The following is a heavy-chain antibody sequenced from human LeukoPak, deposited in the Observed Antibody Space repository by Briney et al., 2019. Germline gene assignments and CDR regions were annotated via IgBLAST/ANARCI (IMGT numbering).Heavy chain of an antibody. V-gene: IGHV4-34*01. CDR1: GGSFSGYY. CDR2: INHSGST. Sequence: SSETLSLTCAVYGGSFSGYYWSWIRQPPGKGLEWIGEINHSGSTNYNPSLKSRVTISVDTSKNQFSLKLSSVTAADTAVYYCARLGRGYAQPSGMDVWGQGTTVTVSS. D-gene: IGHD5-12*01. CDR3: ARLGRGYAQPSGMDV. J-gene: IGHJ6*02.